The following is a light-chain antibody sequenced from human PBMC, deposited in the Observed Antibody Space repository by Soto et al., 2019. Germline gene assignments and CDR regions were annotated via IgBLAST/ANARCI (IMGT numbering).Light chain of an antibody. V-gene: IGKV1-5*03. CDR1: QSVSIW. Sequence: DIQLTQSPSTLPASVGDRVNISCRASQSVSIWLAWYQQNPGRDPKLLIYKSSILESGVPSRFSGSGSGTEFTLTISSLQPDELATYYCQQLNTSPWTGGQGTKV. CDR3: QQLNTSPWT. J-gene: IGKJ1*01. CDR2: KSS.